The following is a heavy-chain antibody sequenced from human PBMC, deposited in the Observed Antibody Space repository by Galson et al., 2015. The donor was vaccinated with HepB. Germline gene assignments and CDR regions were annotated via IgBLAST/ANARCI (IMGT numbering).Heavy chain of an antibody. V-gene: IGHV3-15*01. CDR3: TRPGYGSSWFLDYSHGMDV. J-gene: IGHJ6*02. CDR1: GFPFNNAW. Sequence: SLRLSCAASGFPFNNAWMTWVRQAPGMGLEWVGRIKSKTDGETTDYAAPVKGRFTISRDDSKNRLYLQMNSLRTEDTAVYYCTRPGYGSSWFLDYSHGMDVWGQGTTVIVS. D-gene: IGHD6-13*01. CDR2: IKSKTDGETT.